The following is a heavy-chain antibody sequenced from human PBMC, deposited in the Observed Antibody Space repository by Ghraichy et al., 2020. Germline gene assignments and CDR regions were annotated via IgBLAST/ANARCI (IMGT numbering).Heavy chain of an antibody. D-gene: IGHD6-6*01. Sequence: SETLSLTCTVSGGSMRSSCWWSWVRQPPGKGLEWIGEIFHSGSTNYNPSLKSRVTISLDMSKNQFSLRLNSATVADTAAYYCARLEYSDSSGGYEWGQGTLVTVSS. CDR1: GGSMRSSCW. CDR2: IFHSGST. V-gene: IGHV4-4*02. CDR3: ARLEYSDSSGGYE. J-gene: IGHJ4*02.